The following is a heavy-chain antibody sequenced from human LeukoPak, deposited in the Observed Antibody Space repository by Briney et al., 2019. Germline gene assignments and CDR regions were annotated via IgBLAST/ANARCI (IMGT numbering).Heavy chain of an antibody. V-gene: IGHV3-11*04. D-gene: IGHD3-10*01. Sequence: PGGSLRLSCAASGFTFSDYYMSWIRQAPGKGLEWVSYISSSGSTIYYADSVKGRFTISRDNAKNSLYLQMNSLRAEDTAVYYCASLMVRGVIMSDYWGQGTLVTVSS. CDR3: ASLMVRGVIMSDY. J-gene: IGHJ4*02. CDR1: GFTFSDYY. CDR2: ISSSGSTI.